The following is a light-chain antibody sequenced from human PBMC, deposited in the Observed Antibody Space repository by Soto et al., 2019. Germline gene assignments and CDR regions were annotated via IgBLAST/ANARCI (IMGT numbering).Light chain of an antibody. CDR3: QQYDNWPPWT. V-gene: IGKV3D-15*01. Sequence: VMTQSPATLSVSPGERATLSCRASQSVSSNLAWYQQKPGQAPRLLIYGASTRATGIPARFSGSGSGTEFTLTISSLQSEDFAVYYCQQYDNWPPWTFGQGTKVEIK. CDR2: GAS. J-gene: IGKJ1*01. CDR1: QSVSSN.